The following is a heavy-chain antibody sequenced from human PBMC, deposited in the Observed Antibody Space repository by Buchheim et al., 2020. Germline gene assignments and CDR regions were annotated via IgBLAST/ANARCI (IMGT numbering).Heavy chain of an antibody. Sequence: QVQLVESGGGVVQPGRSLRLSCAASGFTFSSYGMHWVRQAPGKGLEWVAVIWYDGSNKYYADSVKGRFTISRDNSKNTLYLQMNSLRDEDTAVYYCARDLGCSSTSCYTYYYYGMDVWGQGTT. J-gene: IGHJ6*02. CDR3: ARDLGCSSTSCYTYYYYGMDV. CDR1: GFTFSSYG. CDR2: IWYDGSNK. D-gene: IGHD2-2*02. V-gene: IGHV3-33*01.